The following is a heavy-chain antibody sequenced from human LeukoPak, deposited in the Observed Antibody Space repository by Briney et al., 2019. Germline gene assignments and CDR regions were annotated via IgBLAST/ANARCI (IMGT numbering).Heavy chain of an antibody. J-gene: IGHJ4*02. CDR3: ATESYYHSIY. CDR1: GFTFSSHT. D-gene: IGHD3-3*01. V-gene: IGHV3-21*01. CDR2: ISTSGTYI. Sequence: KSGGSLRLSCTASGFTFSSHTMSWVRQAPGKGLEWVSSISTSGTYIYYADSVKGRLTISRDNAKNSLFLQMNSLRAEDTAVYYCATESYYHSIYWGQGTLVTVSS.